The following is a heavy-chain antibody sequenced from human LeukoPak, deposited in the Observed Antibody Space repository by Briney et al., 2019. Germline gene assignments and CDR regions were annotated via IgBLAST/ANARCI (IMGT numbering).Heavy chain of an antibody. CDR3: ARLRSLGDSSSNSYYMDV. J-gene: IGHJ6*03. Sequence: PSETLSLTCTVSGVSISSYYWSWIRQPPEKGLEWIGDIYYSGSTNYNPSLKSRVTISVATSKNQFSLKLRSVTAADTAVYYCARLRSLGDSSSNSYYMDVWGKGTTVTVSS. D-gene: IGHD6-13*01. CDR2: IYYSGST. CDR1: GVSISSYY. V-gene: IGHV4-59*01.